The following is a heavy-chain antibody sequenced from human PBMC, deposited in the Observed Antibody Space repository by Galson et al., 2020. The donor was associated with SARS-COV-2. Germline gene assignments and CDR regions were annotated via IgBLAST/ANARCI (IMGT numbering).Heavy chain of an antibody. CDR3: ARDQFPLYSSSTGFGMDV. V-gene: IGHV3-11*06. CDR1: GFTFSDYY. Sequence: KIGESLKISCAASGFTFSDYYMNWIRQAPGKGLEWVSYISDSTIYTNYADSVKGRFTISRDNAKNSLYLQMNSLRAEDTAVYYCARDQFPLYSSSTGFGMDVWCQGTTVTVSS. D-gene: IGHD6-13*01. CDR2: ISDSTIYT. J-gene: IGHJ6*02.